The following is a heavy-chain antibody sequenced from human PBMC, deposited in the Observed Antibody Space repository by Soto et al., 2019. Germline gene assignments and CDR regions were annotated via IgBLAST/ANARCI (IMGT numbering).Heavy chain of an antibody. J-gene: IGHJ6*02. V-gene: IGHV1-46*01. D-gene: IGHD1-26*01. CDR1: GYTFTSYY. Sequence: RASVKVSCKASGYTFTSYYMHWVRQAPGQGLEWMGIINPSGGSTSYAQKFQGRVTMTRDTSTSTVYMELSSLRSEDTAVYYCARSLGATSYYYYGMDVWGQGTTVTVSS. CDR3: ARSLGATSYYYYGMDV. CDR2: INPSGGST.